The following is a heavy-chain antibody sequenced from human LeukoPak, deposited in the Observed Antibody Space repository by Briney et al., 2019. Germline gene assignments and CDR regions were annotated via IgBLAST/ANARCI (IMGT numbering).Heavy chain of an antibody. D-gene: IGHD1-26*01. Sequence: GGSLRLSCAASGFSFSGYGMHWARQAPGKGLEWVAFIRYDSTIKYYGDSVKGRFTVSRDNSKNTMYLQMNSLRPEDTAVYYCAKEAEHQLLSFWGLGTLVTVSS. J-gene: IGHJ4*02. V-gene: IGHV3-30*02. CDR3: AKEAEHQLLSF. CDR1: GFSFSGYG. CDR2: IRYDSTIK.